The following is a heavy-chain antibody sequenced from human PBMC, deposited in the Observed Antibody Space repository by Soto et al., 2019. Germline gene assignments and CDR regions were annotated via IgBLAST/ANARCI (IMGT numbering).Heavy chain of an antibody. Sequence: ASVKVSCKASGYTFTSYDINWVLQATGQGLEWMGWMNPNSGNTGYAQKFQGRVTMTRNTSISTAYMELSSLRSEDTAVYYCARGVTTPRGYGMDVWGQGTTVTVSS. CDR3: ARGVTTPRGYGMDV. CDR1: GYTFTSYD. D-gene: IGHD4-17*01. CDR2: MNPNSGNT. J-gene: IGHJ6*02. V-gene: IGHV1-8*01.